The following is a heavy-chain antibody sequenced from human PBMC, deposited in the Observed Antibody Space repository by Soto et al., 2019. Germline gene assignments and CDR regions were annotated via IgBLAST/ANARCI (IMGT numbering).Heavy chain of an antibody. D-gene: IGHD2-15*01. V-gene: IGHV1-18*01. CDR3: ASVVGALGHWFDP. CDR1: GYTFTSYG. J-gene: IGHJ5*02. Sequence: QVQLVQSGGEVKKPGASVKVSCKASGYTFTSYGISWVRQAPGQGLEWMGRISAYNENTNYAQKLQGRVTMTTDTSPSTAAMERRSLSSDATAVDYCASVVGALGHWFDPWGQGTLVTVSS. CDR2: ISAYNENT.